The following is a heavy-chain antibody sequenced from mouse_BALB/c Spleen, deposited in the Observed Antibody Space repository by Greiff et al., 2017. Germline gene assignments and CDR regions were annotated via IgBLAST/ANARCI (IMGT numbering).Heavy chain of an antibody. J-gene: IGHJ3*01. CDR2: ISDGGSYT. V-gene: IGHV5-4*02. CDR1: GFTFSDYY. CDR3: ARDYYRYAWFAY. D-gene: IGHD2-14*01. Sequence: EVKLMESGGGLVKPGGSLKLSCAASGFTFSDYYMYWVRQTPEKRLEWVATISDGGSYTYYPDSVKGRFTISRDNAKNNLYLQMSSLKSEDTAMYYCARDYYRYAWFAYWGQGTLVTVSA.